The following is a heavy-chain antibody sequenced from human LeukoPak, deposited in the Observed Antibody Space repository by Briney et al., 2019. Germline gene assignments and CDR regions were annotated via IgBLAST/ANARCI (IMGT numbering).Heavy chain of an antibody. CDR2: NDPSDSYT. CDR3: ARQGRYYYDSSGYSPFDP. D-gene: IGHD3-22*01. Sequence: GEALKISCKGSGYSFTSYWISWVRQMPGKGLEWMGRNDPSDSYTNYSPSFQGHVTISADKSISTAYLQWSSLKASDTAMYYCARQGRYYYDSSGYSPFDPWGQGTLVTVSS. J-gene: IGHJ5*02. CDR1: GYSFTSYW. V-gene: IGHV5-10-1*01.